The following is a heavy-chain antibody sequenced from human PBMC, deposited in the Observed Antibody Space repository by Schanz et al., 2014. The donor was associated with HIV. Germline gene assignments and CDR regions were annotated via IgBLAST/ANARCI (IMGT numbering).Heavy chain of an antibody. CDR2: IIPVFGTT. V-gene: IGHV1-69*06. J-gene: IGHJ4*02. CDR1: GGNFSSYG. D-gene: IGHD1-1*01. Sequence: QVQLVQSGAEVKKPGSSVKVSCKASGGNFSSYGISWVRQAPGQGLEWMGGIIPVFGTTNYAQKFQGRVTITADKSTSTAYMELSSLRAEDTAVYYCARVATSGFCDDYWGQGTLVTVSS. CDR3: ARVATSGFCDDY.